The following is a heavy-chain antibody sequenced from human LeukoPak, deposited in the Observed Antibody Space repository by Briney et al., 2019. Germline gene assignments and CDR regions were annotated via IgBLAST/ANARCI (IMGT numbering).Heavy chain of an antibody. CDR1: GGTFSSYA. CDR3: AREGPTGPTDAFDI. CDR2: IIPIFGTA. J-gene: IGHJ3*02. V-gene: IGHV1-69*13. Sequence: ASVKVSCKASGGTFSSYAISWVRQAPGQGLEWMGGIIPIFGTANYAQKFQGRVTITADESTSTAYMELSSLRSEDTAVYYCAREGPTGPTDAFDIWGQGTMVTVSS. D-gene: IGHD1-1*01.